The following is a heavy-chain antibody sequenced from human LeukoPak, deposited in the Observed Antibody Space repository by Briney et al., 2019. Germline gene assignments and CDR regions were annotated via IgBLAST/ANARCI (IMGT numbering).Heavy chain of an antibody. CDR1: GFTFSSYS. D-gene: IGHD1-26*01. Sequence: PGGSLRLSCAASGFTFSSYSMNWVRQAPGKGLEWVLSISSSSSYIYYADSVKGRFTISRDNAKNSLYLQMNSLRAEDTAVYYCARESRVGGDAFDIWGQGTMVTVSS. CDR3: ARESRVGGDAFDI. CDR2: ISSSSSYI. J-gene: IGHJ3*02. V-gene: IGHV3-21*01.